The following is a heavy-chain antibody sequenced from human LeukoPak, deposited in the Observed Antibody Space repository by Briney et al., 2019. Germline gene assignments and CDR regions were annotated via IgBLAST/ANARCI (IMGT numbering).Heavy chain of an antibody. Sequence: QTGGSLRLSCGASGFTFSRDAMHRVRQAPGKGLEWVASINGDGEYTVYAASVKGRFTISRDNSNNMLNLQMSSLRAEDTALYYCAQRGVQGYMDVWGKGTTVIVSS. J-gene: IGHJ6*03. D-gene: IGHD1-26*01. V-gene: IGHV3-NL1*01. CDR3: AQRGVQGYMDV. CDR1: GFTFSRDA. CDR2: INGDGEYT.